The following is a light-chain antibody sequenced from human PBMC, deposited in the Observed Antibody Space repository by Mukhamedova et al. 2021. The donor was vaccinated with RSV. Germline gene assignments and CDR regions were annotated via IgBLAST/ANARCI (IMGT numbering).Light chain of an antibody. J-gene: IGKJ4*01. Sequence: WYQRRVHGKVPKLLIYSASTLHSGVPSRFSGSGSGTDFTLTISGLQPEDVATYYCQKHNSASLIFGGGTKVEIK. CDR2: SAS. CDR3: QKHNSASLI. V-gene: IGKV1-27*01.